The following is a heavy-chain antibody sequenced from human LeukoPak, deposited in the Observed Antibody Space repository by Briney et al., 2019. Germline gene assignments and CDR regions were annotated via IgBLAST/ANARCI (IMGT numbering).Heavy chain of an antibody. J-gene: IGHJ6*02. CDR2: IIPIFGTA. CDR1: GGTFSSYG. D-gene: IGHD6-6*01. CDR3: TRLDEYSSSSRYYGMDV. V-gene: IGHV1-69*01. Sequence: ASVKVSCKASGGTFSSYGISWVRQAPGQGLEWMGGIIPIFGTANYAQKFQGRVTITADESTSTAYMELSSLRSEDTAVYYCTRLDEYSSSSRYYGMDVWGQGTTVTVSS.